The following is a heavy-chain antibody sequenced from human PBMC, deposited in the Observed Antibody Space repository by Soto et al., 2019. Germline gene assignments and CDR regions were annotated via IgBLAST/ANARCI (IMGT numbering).Heavy chain of an antibody. CDR3: ARRPCSGGSCPRLGWFDP. Sequence: QVQLQQWGAGLLKPSETLSLTCAVYGGSFSGYYWSWIRQPPGKGLEWIGEINHSGSTSYNPSLKSRVTISVDTSKNQFSLKLSSVTSADTALDYFARRPCSGGSCPRLGWFDPWGKGTLVTVSS. D-gene: IGHD2-15*01. V-gene: IGHV4-34*01. CDR1: GGSFSGYY. J-gene: IGHJ5*02. CDR2: INHSGST.